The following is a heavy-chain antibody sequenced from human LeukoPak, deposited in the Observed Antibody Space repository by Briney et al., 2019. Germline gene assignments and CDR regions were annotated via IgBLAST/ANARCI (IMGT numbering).Heavy chain of an antibody. J-gene: IGHJ1*01. CDR3: TTLVF. D-gene: IGHD3-3*01. V-gene: IGHV3-30*03. CDR2: ISEDGDSE. Sequence: PGTSLRLSCAASGFDLTNNVLHWVRQAPGKGLEWLAVISEDGDSEYYADSVMGRFTLSRDLSKNTLYLRMHSLSVEDTAVYYCTTLVFWGQDTLVTVSS. CDR1: GFDLTNNV.